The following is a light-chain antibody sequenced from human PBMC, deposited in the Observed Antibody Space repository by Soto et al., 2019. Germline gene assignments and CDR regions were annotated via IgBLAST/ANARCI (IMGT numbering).Light chain of an antibody. CDR1: QSVSTR. Sequence: DVQMAQSPSSLSASARDRVPILCRASQSVSTRLAWYQQKPGKAPKVLIYDASSWAGGVPSRFTGSGSGTEFTLTINSLQPDDFATYYCQQFNSYPITFGQGTRLEI. J-gene: IGKJ5*01. CDR3: QQFNSYPIT. V-gene: IGKV1-5*02. CDR2: DAS.